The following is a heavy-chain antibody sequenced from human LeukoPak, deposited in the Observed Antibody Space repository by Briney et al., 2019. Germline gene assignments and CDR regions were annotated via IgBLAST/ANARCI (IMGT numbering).Heavy chain of an antibody. Sequence: GGSLRLSCEASGFTFSAYAMTWVRQAPGKGLEWVSVIINGGSTFHVDSVKGRFTISTDTSENTLYLQMNSLRAEDTAVYYCARDLNSWGQGTLVTVSS. CDR2: IINGGST. V-gene: IGHV3-66*01. CDR1: GFTFSAYA. J-gene: IGHJ4*02. CDR3: ARDLNS.